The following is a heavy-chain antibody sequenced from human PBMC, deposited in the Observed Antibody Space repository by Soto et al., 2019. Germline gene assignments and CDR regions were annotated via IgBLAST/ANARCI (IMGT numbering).Heavy chain of an antibody. CDR2: VTNSGSNT. CDR3: AKDLAATATGDSFDI. V-gene: IGHV3-23*01. J-gene: IGHJ3*02. Sequence: EVQLLESGGGLVQPGGSLRLSCAASGFTFSTYAMTWVRQAPGKGLEWVSSVTNSGSNTYHADSVKGRLTISRDNSKNMLLLQMNSLRAEDTALYYCAKDLAATATGDSFDIWGQGTMVTVSS. CDR1: GFTFSTYA. D-gene: IGHD1-1*01.